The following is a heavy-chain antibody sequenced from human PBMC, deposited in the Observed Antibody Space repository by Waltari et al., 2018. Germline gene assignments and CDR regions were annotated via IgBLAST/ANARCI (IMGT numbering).Heavy chain of an antibody. J-gene: IGHJ4*01. CDR3: ARGEGGANEY. D-gene: IGHD1-26*01. CDR2: IRSGASTI. V-gene: IGHV3-48*03. Sequence: EVQLVESGGGLVQPGGSMRLLCSASGLTFRNYEMNWVRQAPGKGWEWVPYIRSGASTICYADSVKSRFTISRENAKNSVYLEMNSLRADDTAIYYCARGEGGANEYWGQGTLVTVSS. CDR1: GLTFRNYE.